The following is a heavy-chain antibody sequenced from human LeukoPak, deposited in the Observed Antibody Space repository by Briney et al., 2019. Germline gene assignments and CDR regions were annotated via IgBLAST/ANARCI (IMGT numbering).Heavy chain of an antibody. CDR3: AKDREGLSSGYDLEYFDY. V-gene: IGHV3-23*01. Sequence: GGSLRLSCAASGFTFSSCAMNWVRHAPGKGLEWVSAISGGGGSTYYADSVKGRFTISRDNPKNTLFLQMNSLRAEDTAVYYCAKDREGLSSGYDLEYFDYWGQGTLVTVSS. J-gene: IGHJ4*02. CDR2: ISGGGGST. D-gene: IGHD5-12*01. CDR1: GFTFSSCA.